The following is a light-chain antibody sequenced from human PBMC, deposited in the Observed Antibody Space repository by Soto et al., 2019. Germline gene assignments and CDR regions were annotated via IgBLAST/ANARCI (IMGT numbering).Light chain of an antibody. Sequence: EIVLTQSPATLSLSPGERATLSCRASQRVSSYLAWYQQKPGQAPRLLIYDASNRATGIPARFSGSGSGTAFTHTISSLEPEDFAVYDCQQRSNWPPKLTFGGGTKVEIK. CDR3: QQRSNWPPKLT. V-gene: IGKV3-11*01. CDR2: DAS. CDR1: QRVSSY. J-gene: IGKJ4*01.